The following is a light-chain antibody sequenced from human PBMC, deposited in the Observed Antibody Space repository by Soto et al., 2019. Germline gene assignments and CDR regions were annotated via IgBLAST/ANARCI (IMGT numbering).Light chain of an antibody. CDR3: RVWDSSSDPL. CDR1: NIGSKS. V-gene: IGLV3-21*04. CDR2: YDS. Sequence: SYELTQPPSVSVAPGKTARITCGGNNIGSKSVHWYQQKPGQAPVLVIYYDSDRPSGIPERFSGSNSGNTATLTISRVEAGDEADYYCRVWDSSSDPLFGGGTKLTVL. J-gene: IGLJ2*01.